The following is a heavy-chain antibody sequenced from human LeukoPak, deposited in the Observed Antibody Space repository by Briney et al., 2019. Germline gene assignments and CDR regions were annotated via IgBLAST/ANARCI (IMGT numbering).Heavy chain of an antibody. D-gene: IGHD4-17*01. V-gene: IGHV3-48*03. CDR2: ISNSGSTI. J-gene: IGHJ4*02. Sequence: PGGSLRLSCAASGFTFSSYEMNWVRQAPGKGLEWVSDISNSGSTIDYADSVKGRFTISRDNAKNSLYLQMNSLRAEDTAVYYCAVTTVGFALDYWGQGTLVTVSS. CDR3: AVTTVGFALDY. CDR1: GFTFSSYE.